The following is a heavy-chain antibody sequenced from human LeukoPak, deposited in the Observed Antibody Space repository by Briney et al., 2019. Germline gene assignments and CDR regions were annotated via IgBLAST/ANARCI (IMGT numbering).Heavy chain of an antibody. Sequence: GASVKVSCKASGYTFISYDINWVRQATGQGLEWMGWISAYNGNTNYAQKLQGRVTMTTDTSTSTAYMELRSLRSDDTAVYYCARTTLWFGELGYFDYWGQGTLVTVSS. J-gene: IGHJ4*02. CDR2: ISAYNGNT. V-gene: IGHV1-18*01. CDR3: ARTTLWFGELGYFDY. CDR1: GYTFISYD. D-gene: IGHD3-10*01.